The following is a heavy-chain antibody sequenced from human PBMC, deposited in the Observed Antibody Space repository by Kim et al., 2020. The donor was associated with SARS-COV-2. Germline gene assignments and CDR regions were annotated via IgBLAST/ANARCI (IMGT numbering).Heavy chain of an antibody. V-gene: IGHV3-48*03. D-gene: IGHD2-15*01. CDR3: AREGGYCSGGSCYPYGILDY. J-gene: IGHJ4*02. CDR2: ISSSGSTI. CDR1: GFTFSSYE. Sequence: GGSLRLSCAASGFTFSSYEMNWVRQAPGKGLEWVSYISSSGSTIYYADSVKGRFTISRDNAKNSLYLQMNSLRAEDTAVYYCAREGGYCSGGSCYPYGILDYWGQGTLVTVSS.